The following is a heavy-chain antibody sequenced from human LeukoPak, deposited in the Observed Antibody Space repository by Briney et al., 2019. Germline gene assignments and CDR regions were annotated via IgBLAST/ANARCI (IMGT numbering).Heavy chain of an antibody. D-gene: IGHD3-9*01. V-gene: IGHV1-18*01. CDR3: ARLSTGPYYDILTGYLGTYYFDY. CDR1: GYTFTSYG. Sequence: GASVKVSCKASGYTFTSYGISWVRQAPGQGLEWMGWISAYNGNTNYAQKLQGRVTMTTDTSTSTAYMELRSLRSDDTAVYYCARLSTGPYYDILTGYLGTYYFDYWGQGTLVTVSS. CDR2: ISAYNGNT. J-gene: IGHJ4*02.